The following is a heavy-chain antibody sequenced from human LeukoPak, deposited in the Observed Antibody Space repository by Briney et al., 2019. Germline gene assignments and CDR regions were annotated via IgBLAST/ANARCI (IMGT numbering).Heavy chain of an antibody. V-gene: IGHV3-30*18. Sequence: PGKSLRLSCAASGFTFRSYDMHWVRQAPGKGLEWVAVISYDGSNKYYVDSVKGRFTISRDSSKNTLYLQMNSLRAEDTAVYYCAKESKETTRYYFDSWGQGTLVTVSS. J-gene: IGHJ4*02. CDR2: ISYDGSNK. CDR1: GFTFRSYD. D-gene: IGHD4-11*01. CDR3: AKESKETTRYYFDS.